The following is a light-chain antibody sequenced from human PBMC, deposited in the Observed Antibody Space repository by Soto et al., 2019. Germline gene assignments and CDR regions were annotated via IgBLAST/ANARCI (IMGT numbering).Light chain of an antibody. Sequence: EIVLTQSPATLSLSPGERATLSCRASQSVSSYLAWYQQKPGQAPRLLIYDASNRATGIPARFSGSGSGTDFTLTISSLDPEDFAVYYCQQRSTWITFGQGTRLEIK. V-gene: IGKV3-11*01. J-gene: IGKJ5*01. CDR1: QSVSSY. CDR3: QQRSTWIT. CDR2: DAS.